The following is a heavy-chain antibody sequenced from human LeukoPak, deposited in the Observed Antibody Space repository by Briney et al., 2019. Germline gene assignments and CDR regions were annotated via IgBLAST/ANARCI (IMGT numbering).Heavy chain of an antibody. CDR3: AREGDGYNQGYNWFDP. D-gene: IGHD5-24*01. Sequence: SETLSLTCTVSGGSISSSSYYWGWIRQPPGKGLEWIGSIYYSGSTYYNPSLKSRVTISVDTSKNQFSLKLSSVTAADTAVYYCAREGDGYNQGYNWFDPWGQGTLVTVSS. CDR2: IYYSGST. V-gene: IGHV4-39*07. J-gene: IGHJ5*02. CDR1: GGSISSSSYY.